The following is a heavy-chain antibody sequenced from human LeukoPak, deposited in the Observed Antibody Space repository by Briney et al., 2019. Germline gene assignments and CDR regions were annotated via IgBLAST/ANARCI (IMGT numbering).Heavy chain of an antibody. J-gene: IGHJ6*03. D-gene: IGHD2-21*01. V-gene: IGHV3-7*01. Sequence: PGGSLRLSCAASGFTFSRHWMSWVRQAPGKGLEWVAHIRQDGNWRHHVDSVEGRFTISRDNAKNSLYLQMNSLRVEDTAVYYCARMDCGGDCLYYYYYYMDVWGKGTTVTVSS. CDR2: IRQDGNWR. CDR3: ARMDCGGDCLYYYYYYMDV. CDR1: GFTFSRHW.